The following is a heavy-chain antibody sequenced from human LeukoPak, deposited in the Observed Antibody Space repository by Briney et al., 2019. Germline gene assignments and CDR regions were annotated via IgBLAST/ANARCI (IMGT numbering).Heavy chain of an antibody. V-gene: IGHV4-61*02. Sequence: SLTLSLTCTASGVSISSGDHYWSWIRQPAGKGLEWIGRIYSSGSANYNPSLKSRVTISVDRSKNQFSLRLTSVTAADTAVYYCARAVGSSESNWFDPWGQGTLATVSS. CDR3: ARAVGSSESNWFDP. D-gene: IGHD1-26*01. CDR1: GVSISSGDHY. CDR2: IYSSGSA. J-gene: IGHJ5*02.